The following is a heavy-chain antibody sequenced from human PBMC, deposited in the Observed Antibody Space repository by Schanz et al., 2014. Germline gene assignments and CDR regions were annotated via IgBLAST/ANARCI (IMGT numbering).Heavy chain of an antibody. D-gene: IGHD2-2*01. Sequence: QVQLQESGPGLVKPSQTLSLTCNVSGGSISSYYWSWIRQPPGKGLEWIGYIYYSGDTNYNPSLKSRVTISVDTSKNQFSLNLISVTAADTAVYYCARQGIGYQHGRYYYYMDVWGRGTTVTVSS. CDR1: GGSISSYY. CDR3: ARQGIGYQHGRYYYYMDV. CDR2: IYYSGDT. J-gene: IGHJ6*03. V-gene: IGHV4-59*01.